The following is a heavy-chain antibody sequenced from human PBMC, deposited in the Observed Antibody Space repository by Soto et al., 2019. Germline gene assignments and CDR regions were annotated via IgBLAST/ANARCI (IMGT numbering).Heavy chain of an antibody. J-gene: IGHJ4*02. CDR2: ISYDGSNK. CDR3: ARGIAAY. V-gene: IGHV3-30-3*01. CDR1: GFTFSSYA. D-gene: IGHD6-25*01. Sequence: QVQLVESGGGVVQPGRSLRLSCAASGFTFSSYAMHWVRQAPGKGLEWVAVISYDGSNKYYADSVKGRFTISRDNSKNTLYLQMNSLRAEDTAVYYCARGIAAYWGQGTLVTVSS.